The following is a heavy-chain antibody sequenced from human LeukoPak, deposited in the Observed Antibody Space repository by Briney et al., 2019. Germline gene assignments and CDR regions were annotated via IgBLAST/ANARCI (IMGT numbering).Heavy chain of an antibody. CDR1: GGSISSYY. V-gene: IGHV4-4*07. CDR3: ARDLGWGHAFDI. Sequence: SETLSLTCTVSGGSISSYYWSWIRQPAGKGLEWIWRIYTSGSTNYNPSLKSRVTMSVDTSKNQFSLKLRSVTAADTAVYYCARDLGWGHAFDIWGQGTMVTVSS. CDR2: IYTSGST. J-gene: IGHJ3*02. D-gene: IGHD6-19*01.